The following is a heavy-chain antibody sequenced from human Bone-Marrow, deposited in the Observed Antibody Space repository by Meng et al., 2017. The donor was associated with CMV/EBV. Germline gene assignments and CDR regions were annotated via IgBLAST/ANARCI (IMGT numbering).Heavy chain of an antibody. CDR3: ARERFDHGSGSYGYYYYGMDV. V-gene: IGHV6-1*01. CDR2: TYYRSKWYN. Sequence: SETLSLTCAISGDSVSSNSAAWNWIRQSPSRGLEWLGRTYYRSKWYNDYAVSVKSRMTINPDTSKNQFSLQLNSVTPEDTAVYYCARERFDHGSGSYGYYYYGMDVWGQGTTVTVSS. J-gene: IGHJ6*02. D-gene: IGHD3-10*01. CDR1: GDSVSSNSAA.